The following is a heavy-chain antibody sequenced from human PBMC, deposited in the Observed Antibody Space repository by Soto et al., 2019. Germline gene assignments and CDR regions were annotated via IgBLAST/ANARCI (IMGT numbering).Heavy chain of an antibody. J-gene: IGHJ3*02. CDR3: ARHTKGKDALET. CDR2: IWHDGTNN. CDR1: GFTFSSYR. Sequence: GGTLRLSCAASGFTFSSYRMHWVRQAPGKGLDSIAVIWHDGTNNSYADSVKARSTISRDKSKNTLYLQMNSLRAEDTAVYYCARHTKGKDALETWDQDPMVTV. V-gene: IGHV3-33*01. D-gene: IGHD2-8*01.